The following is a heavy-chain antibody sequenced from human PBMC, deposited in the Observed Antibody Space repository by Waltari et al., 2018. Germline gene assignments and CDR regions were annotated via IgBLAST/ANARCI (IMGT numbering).Heavy chain of an antibody. CDR2: IDYSGIA. J-gene: IGHJ4*02. CDR1: GGSISSYY. D-gene: IGHD3-22*01. V-gene: IGHV4-59*01. Sequence: QVQLKESGPGLVKHSETLSLTCTVSGGSISSYYWTWVRQSQGKGLEWICFIDYSGIANYNPSLKSRVTISIATSKNHFSLQVNSVTAADTSVYYCARERDSSVYWPGIDYWGQGTLVTVSS. CDR3: ARERDSSVYWPGIDY.